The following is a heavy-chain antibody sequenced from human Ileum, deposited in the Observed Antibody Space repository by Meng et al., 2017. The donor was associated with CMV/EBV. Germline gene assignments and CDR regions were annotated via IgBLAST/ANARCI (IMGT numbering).Heavy chain of an antibody. CDR1: GFTFSNYA. D-gene: IGHD3-10*02. J-gene: IGHJ6*02. Sequence: GESLKISCAASGFTFSNYAMHWVRQTPGKGLEWVAVISYDGSDKFYTDFVKGRFTISRDNSKDTLHLQMNSLRVEDTAVYYCAGVTKAVHGTMFYYGMDVWGQGTVVTVSS. CDR2: ISYDGSDK. V-gene: IGHV3-30*04. CDR3: AGVTKAVHGTMFYYGMDV.